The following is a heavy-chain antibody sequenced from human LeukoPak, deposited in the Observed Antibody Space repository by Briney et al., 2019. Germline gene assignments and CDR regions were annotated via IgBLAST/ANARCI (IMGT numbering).Heavy chain of an antibody. Sequence: GGPLRLSCAASGFTFSSYGMTWVRQAPGKGLEWVADIWYDGSNKYYADSVKGRFTISRDNSKNTLYLQMNSLRAEDTAVYYCARLSRLGYCSSTSCQLGGTSDYWGQGTLVTVSS. CDR3: ARLSRLGYCSSTSCQLGGTSDY. CDR2: IWYDGSNK. J-gene: IGHJ4*02. V-gene: IGHV3-33*01. D-gene: IGHD2-2*01. CDR1: GFTFSSYG.